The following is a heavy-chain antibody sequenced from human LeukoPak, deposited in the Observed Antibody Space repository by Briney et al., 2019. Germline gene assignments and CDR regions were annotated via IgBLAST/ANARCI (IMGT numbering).Heavy chain of an antibody. CDR1: GFTFSSYG. CDR3: ARDPYRWRDSSGYYYSSYYYYYGMDV. D-gene: IGHD3-22*01. J-gene: IGHJ6*01. V-gene: IGHV3-30*02. Sequence: GGSLRLSCAASGFTFSSYGMHWVRQAPGKGLEWVAFIRYDGSNKYYADSVKGRFTISRDNSKNTLYLQMNSLRAEDTAVYYCARDPYRWRDSSGYYYSSYYYYYGMDVWGQGTTVTVSS. CDR2: IRYDGSNK.